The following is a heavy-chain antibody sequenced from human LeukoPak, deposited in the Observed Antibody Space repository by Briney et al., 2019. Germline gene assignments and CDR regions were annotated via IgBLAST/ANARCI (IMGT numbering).Heavy chain of an antibody. CDR1: GGSFSGYY. Sequence: PSETLSLTCAVYGGSFSGYYWSWIRQPPGKGLEWIGEINHSGSTNYNPSLKGRVTISVDTSKNQFSLKLSSVTAADTAVYYCARLPRYSSGWYLLDYWGQGTLVAVSS. J-gene: IGHJ4*02. V-gene: IGHV4-34*01. CDR3: ARLPRYSSGWYLLDY. D-gene: IGHD6-19*01. CDR2: INHSGST.